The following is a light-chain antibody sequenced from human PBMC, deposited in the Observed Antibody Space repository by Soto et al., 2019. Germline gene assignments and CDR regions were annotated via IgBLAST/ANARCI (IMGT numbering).Light chain of an antibody. CDR2: DTS. CDR3: QQRNDWPWT. CDR1: QSVGSY. Sequence: EIVLTQSPGTLSLSPGERATLSCRASQSVGSYLAWYQQKPGQAPRLLIYDTSDRATGVPARCSGSGSGTDFTLTISSLEPEDVAVYYCQQRNDWPWTFGQGTKVDIK. J-gene: IGKJ1*01. V-gene: IGKV3-11*01.